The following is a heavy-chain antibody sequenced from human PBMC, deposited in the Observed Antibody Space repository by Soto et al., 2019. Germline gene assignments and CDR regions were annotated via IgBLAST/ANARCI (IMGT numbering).Heavy chain of an antibody. CDR2: IWYDGSNK. Sequence: QVQLVESGGGVVQPGGSLRLSCTTSGFTFNTYGMSWVRQAPGKGLEWVAIIWYDGSNKYDGDSVKGRFTISRDNSKNTLYLQMNSLRAEDTALYYWARGDCTGAYCYSWPFNYGVDVWGQGTTVTVSS. CDR3: ARGDCTGAYCYSWPFNYGVDV. J-gene: IGHJ6*02. CDR1: GFTFNTYG. D-gene: IGHD2-15*01. V-gene: IGHV3-33*08.